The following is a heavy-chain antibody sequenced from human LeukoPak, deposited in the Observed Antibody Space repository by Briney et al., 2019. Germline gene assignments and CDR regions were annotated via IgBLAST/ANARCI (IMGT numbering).Heavy chain of an antibody. CDR2: VYHVGTT. V-gene: IGHV4-38-2*02. CDR1: GYSISSGYF. D-gene: IGHD6-13*01. Sequence: PSETLSLTCTVSGYSISSGYFWGWIRQPPGKGLEWIGVYHVGTTDYNPSLKSRVTISVDRSKNQMSLKLSSVTAADTAVYYCARCLGFLIGSSWYPDAFDIWGQGTMATVSS. CDR3: ARCLGFLIGSSWYPDAFDI. J-gene: IGHJ3*02.